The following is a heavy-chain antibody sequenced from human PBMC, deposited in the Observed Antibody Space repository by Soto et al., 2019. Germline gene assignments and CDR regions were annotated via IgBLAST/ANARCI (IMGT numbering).Heavy chain of an antibody. V-gene: IGHV1-69*01. D-gene: IGHD2-8*01. Sequence: QVQLVQSGAEVKKPGSSVKVSCKASGGTFSSYAISWVRQAPGQGLEWMGGIIPMFGTANYAQKFQGRVTITADESTSTAYMELSSLKSEDTAVYYCARDPIGYCTNDRCYTGFDFWGQGTAVTVSS. CDR2: IIPMFGTA. CDR3: ARDPIGYCTNDRCYTGFDF. J-gene: IGHJ4*02. CDR1: GGTFSSYA.